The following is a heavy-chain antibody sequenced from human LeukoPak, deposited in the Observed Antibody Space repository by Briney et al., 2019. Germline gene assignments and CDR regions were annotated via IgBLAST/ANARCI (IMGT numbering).Heavy chain of an antibody. CDR2: MNPNSGNT. V-gene: IGHV1-8*01. CDR1: GYTFTXXD. J-gene: IGHJ5*02. CDR3: VRDGEGVAISVNYWFDP. D-gene: IGHD3-10*01. Sequence: SXXXXGYTFTXXDINXXRQATGQGLEWMGWMNPNSGNTGYAQKFQGRVTMTRDTSISTAYMELRSLRSEDTAVYYCVRDGEGVAISVNYWFDPWGQGTLVTVSS.